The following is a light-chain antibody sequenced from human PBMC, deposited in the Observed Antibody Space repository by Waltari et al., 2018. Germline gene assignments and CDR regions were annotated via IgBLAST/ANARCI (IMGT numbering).Light chain of an antibody. CDR3: CSYTDGNTLV. CDR1: SSDVGSYNL. V-gene: IGLV2-23*02. Sequence: QSALTKPASVSGSPGQSNTISCTGTSSDVGSYNLFSWYQQHPAKAPKLLFYKVSERPSWVSNRFSGSKSDNTASLTISGLQAEDEAHYYCCSYTDGNTLVFGGGTKLTVL. CDR2: KVS. J-gene: IGLJ2*01.